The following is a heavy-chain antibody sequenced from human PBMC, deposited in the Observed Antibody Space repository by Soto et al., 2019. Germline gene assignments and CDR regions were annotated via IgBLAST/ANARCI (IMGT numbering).Heavy chain of an antibody. V-gene: IGHV1-69*06. J-gene: IGHJ6*02. CDR2: IIPIFGTA. CDR3: ARGMTYSSGWFDGMDV. D-gene: IGHD6-19*01. Sequence: GASVKVSCKASGGTFSSYAISWVRQAPGQGLEWMGGIIPIFGTANYAQKFQGRVTITADKSTSTAYMELSSLRSEDTAVYYCARGMTYSSGWFDGMDVWGQGTTVTVS. CDR1: GGTFSSYA.